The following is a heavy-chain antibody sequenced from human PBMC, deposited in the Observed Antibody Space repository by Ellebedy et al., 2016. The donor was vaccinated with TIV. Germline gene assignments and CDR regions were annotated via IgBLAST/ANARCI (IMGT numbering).Heavy chain of an antibody. V-gene: IGHV1-2*04. CDR1: GYTFTGYY. CDR3: ARARDSSGPPYWYFDL. Sequence: AASVKVSCKASGYTFTGYYMHWVRQAPGQGLEWMGWINPNSGGTNYAQKFQGWVTMNRDTSISTAYMELSRLRSDDTAVYYCARARDSSGPPYWYFDLWGRGTLVTVSS. D-gene: IGHD3-22*01. CDR2: INPNSGGT. J-gene: IGHJ2*01.